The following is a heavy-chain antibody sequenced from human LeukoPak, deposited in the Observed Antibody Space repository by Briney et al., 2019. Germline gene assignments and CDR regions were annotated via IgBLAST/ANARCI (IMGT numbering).Heavy chain of an antibody. CDR1: GYTFTTYP. D-gene: IGHD5-24*01. V-gene: IGHV7-4-1*02. J-gene: IGHJ4*02. CDR2: INTNTGNP. Sequence: ASVKVSCKASGYTFTTYPMNWVRQAPGQGLERMGWINTNTGNPTYAQGFTGRFVFSLDTSVSTAYLQISSLKAEDTAVYYCARTLEMTNDYWGQGTLVTVSS. CDR3: ARTLEMTNDY.